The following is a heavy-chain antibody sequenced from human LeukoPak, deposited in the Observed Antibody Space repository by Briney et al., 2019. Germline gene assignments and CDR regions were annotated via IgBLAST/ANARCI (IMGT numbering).Heavy chain of an antibody. CDR3: AKTSESYLSWEAFDY. V-gene: IGHV3-9*03. CDR2: ISWRSCSI. D-gene: IGHD1-26*01. Sequence: GRSLRLSCAASGLTFVDYAMHWVRHAPGKGLEWVSGISWRSCSIGYADSVKGRYPISRDNAKNSLYLQMNSLRAEDMDLYSCAKTSESYLSWEAFDYWGQGNLVTVS. J-gene: IGHJ4*02. CDR1: GLTFVDYA.